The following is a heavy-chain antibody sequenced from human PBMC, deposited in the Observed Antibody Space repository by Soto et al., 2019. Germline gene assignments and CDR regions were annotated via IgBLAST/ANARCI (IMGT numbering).Heavy chain of an antibody. V-gene: IGHV3-23*01. CDR1: GFTFSSYA. CDR2: IAGNDAGA. Sequence: EVQLLESGGGLVQPGGSLSLSCAASGFTFSSYAMSWVRQPPGQGLQWVSTIAGNDAGADFAESVRGRFTISRDNSKNTLYLQMDSLRGEDTAIYYCAKDSLSSSTWHLYHFDHWGQGTLVTVSS. CDR3: AKDSLSSSTWHLYHFDH. D-gene: IGHD2-2*01. J-gene: IGHJ4*02.